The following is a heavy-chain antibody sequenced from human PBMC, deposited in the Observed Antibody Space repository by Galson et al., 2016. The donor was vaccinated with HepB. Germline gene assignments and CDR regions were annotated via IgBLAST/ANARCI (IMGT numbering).Heavy chain of an antibody. J-gene: IGHJ4*02. CDR3: AKATGADYFFEH. CDR2: ISWAGSAT. D-gene: IGHD4/OR15-4a*01. CDR1: GFAFEDFV. Sequence: SLRLSCAASGFAFEDFVLHWVRQAPGKGLEWLALISWAGSATFYGDSVNGRFTISRDNRQNSLYLQMNSLRSEDTAFYFWAKATGADYFFEHWGQGTLVTVSS. V-gene: IGHV3-43D*03.